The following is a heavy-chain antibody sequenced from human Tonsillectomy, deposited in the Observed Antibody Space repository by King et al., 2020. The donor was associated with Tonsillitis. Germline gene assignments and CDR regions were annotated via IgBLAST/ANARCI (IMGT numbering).Heavy chain of an antibody. D-gene: IGHD2-15*01. CDR3: VREMLTGSCADY. CDR2: ISGGGYKT. J-gene: IGHJ4*02. Sequence: VQLVESGGGLVQPGGPLRLSCAASGFTFRSYALSLVRQSPGKGLQWVSAISGGGYKTYYLESVKGRFTLSRDNSKNTGSLQMNSLRAEDTGVYYCVREMLTGSCADYWGQGTLVTVSS. CDR1: GFTFRSYA. V-gene: IGHV3-23*04.